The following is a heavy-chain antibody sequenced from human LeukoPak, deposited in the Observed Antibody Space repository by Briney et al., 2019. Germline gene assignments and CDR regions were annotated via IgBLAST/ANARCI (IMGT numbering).Heavy chain of an antibody. V-gene: IGHV3-53*01. CDR1: GFTVSNNY. J-gene: IGHJ3*02. CDR2: IYSGGST. Sequence: PGGSLRLSCAASGFTVSNNYMTWVRQAPGKGLEWVSVIYSGGSTYYADSVKGRFTISRDNSKNTLYLQMNSLRAEDTAVYYCAKEVNRGYSRAFDIWGQGTMVTVSS. D-gene: IGHD5-18*01. CDR3: AKEVNRGYSRAFDI.